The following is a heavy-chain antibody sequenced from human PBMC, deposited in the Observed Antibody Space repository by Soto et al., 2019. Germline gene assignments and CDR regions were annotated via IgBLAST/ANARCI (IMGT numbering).Heavy chain of an antibody. J-gene: IGHJ4*02. CDR3: AKVRRARGYCSGGSCSHFDY. CDR1: GFTFGSYA. V-gene: IGHV3-23*01. CDR2: ISGSGGST. D-gene: IGHD2-15*01. Sequence: QSGGSLRLSCETSGFTFGSYAMSWVRQAPGKGLEWVSAISGSGGSTYYADSVKGRFTISRDNSKNTLYLQMNSLRAEDTAVYYCAKVRRARGYCSGGSCSHFDYWGQGTLVTVSS.